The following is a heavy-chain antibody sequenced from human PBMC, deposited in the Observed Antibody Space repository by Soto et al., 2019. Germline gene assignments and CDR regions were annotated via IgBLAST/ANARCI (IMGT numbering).Heavy chain of an antibody. Sequence: SWGNLSLTCTVSGGSISSYYWNWIRQPAGKGLEWIGRIYSSGVTNYSPSLKSRVTISVDTSKDHFSLELTSVTAADTAVYYCSRVRLAGSGLFDYWGLGTLVTVSS. CDR1: GGSISSYY. D-gene: IGHD3-3*02. CDR2: IYSSGVT. V-gene: IGHV4-4*07. J-gene: IGHJ4*02. CDR3: SRVRLAGSGLFDY.